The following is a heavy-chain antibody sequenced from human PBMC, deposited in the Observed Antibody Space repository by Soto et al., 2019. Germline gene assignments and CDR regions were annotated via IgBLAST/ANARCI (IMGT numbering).Heavy chain of an antibody. CDR1: GGSISSGGYS. V-gene: IGHV4-30-2*01. CDR3: ASYSSSSKGGDY. Sequence: QLQLQESGSGLVKPSQTLSLTCAVSGGSISSGGYSWSWIRQPPGKGLEWIGYIYHSGSTYYNPSLESRVNISVDRSQNQFSLKLSSVTAADTAVYYCASYSSSSKGGDYWGQGTLVTVSS. J-gene: IGHJ4*02. CDR2: IYHSGST. D-gene: IGHD6-6*01.